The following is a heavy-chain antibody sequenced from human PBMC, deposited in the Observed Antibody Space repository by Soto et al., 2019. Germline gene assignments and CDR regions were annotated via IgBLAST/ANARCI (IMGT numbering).Heavy chain of an antibody. V-gene: IGHV4-39*01. Sequence: QLQLQESGPGLVKPSETLSLTCTVSGGSISSSSYYWGWIRQPPGKGLEWIGSIYYSGSTYYNPSLKSRVTISVDTSKNQFSLKLSSVTAADTAVYYCARQSWELWEIDYWGQGTLVTVSS. J-gene: IGHJ4*02. CDR3: ARQSWELWEIDY. D-gene: IGHD1-26*01. CDR1: GGSISSSSYY. CDR2: IYYSGST.